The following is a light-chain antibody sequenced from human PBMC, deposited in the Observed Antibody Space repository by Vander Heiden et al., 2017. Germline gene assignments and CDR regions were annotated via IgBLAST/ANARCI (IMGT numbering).Light chain of an antibody. CDR2: RNN. V-gene: IGLV1-47*01. J-gene: IGLJ3*02. CDR3: AAWDDSLSGWV. Sequence: QSVLTQPPSASGTPGQRVTISCSGSSSNIGSNYVYWYQQLPGTAPKLRIYRNNQRPSGVPDRFSGSQSGTSASLAISGLRSEDEADYYCAAWDDSLSGWVFGGGTKL. CDR1: SSNIGSNY.